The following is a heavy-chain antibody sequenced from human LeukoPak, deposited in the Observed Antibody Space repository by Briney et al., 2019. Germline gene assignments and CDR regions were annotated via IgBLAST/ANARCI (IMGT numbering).Heavy chain of an antibody. CDR1: GGSSSSYY. CDR3: ARSYYDFWSGYSLAY. CDR2: IYYSGST. V-gene: IGHV4-59*01. D-gene: IGHD3-3*01. J-gene: IGHJ4*02. Sequence: PSETLSLXCTVSGGSSSSYYWSWIRLPPGKGLEWIGYIYYSGSTNYNPSLKSRVTISVDTSKNQFSLKLSSVTAADTAVYYCARSYYDFWSGYSLAYWGQGTLVTVSS.